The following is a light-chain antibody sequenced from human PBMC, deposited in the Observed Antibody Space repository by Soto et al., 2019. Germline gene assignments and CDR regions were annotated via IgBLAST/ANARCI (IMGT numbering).Light chain of an antibody. CDR3: SSYTSSSTR. CDR1: SSDVGGYNY. V-gene: IGLV2-14*01. Sequence: QSVLTQPASVSGSPGQSITISCTGTSSDVGGYNYVSWYQQHPGKAPKLMIYDVSNRPSGVSNRFSGSKSGNTASLTISGLQAEDEADYYCSSYTSSSTRFSGGTKVTVL. CDR2: DVS. J-gene: IGLJ2*01.